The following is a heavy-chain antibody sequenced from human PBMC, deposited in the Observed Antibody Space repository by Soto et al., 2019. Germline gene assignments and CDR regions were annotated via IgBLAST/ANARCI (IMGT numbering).Heavy chain of an antibody. CDR1: GVTCNNYG. Sequence: PGGSRRLSCAASGVTCNNYGMHWVRQAPGKGLEWVAALSYDGSYAYYADSMKGRFTISRDNSENTVYLQMNSLRIEDTAVYYCAKGRANIGYDPPFDYWGQGSLVTVSS. J-gene: IGHJ4*02. V-gene: IGHV3-30*18. CDR3: AKGRANIGYDPPFDY. CDR2: LSYDGSYA. D-gene: IGHD5-12*01.